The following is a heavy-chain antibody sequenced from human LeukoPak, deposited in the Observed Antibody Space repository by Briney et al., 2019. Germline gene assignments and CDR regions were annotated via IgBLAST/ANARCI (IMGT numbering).Heavy chain of an antibody. CDR1: GYTFNRCW. CDR2: INPDGRDT. CDR3: TSWGDTTAEYFQR. J-gene: IGHJ1*01. V-gene: IGHV3-7*01. Sequence: GGSLRLSCVVSGYTFNRCWMNWVRQAPWKGLEWVAHINPDGRDTYYVDSVKGRFTISRDNAQNSMYLQMNSLRVEDTAVYYCTSWGDTTAEYFQRWGQGTLVTVSS. D-gene: IGHD2-21*02.